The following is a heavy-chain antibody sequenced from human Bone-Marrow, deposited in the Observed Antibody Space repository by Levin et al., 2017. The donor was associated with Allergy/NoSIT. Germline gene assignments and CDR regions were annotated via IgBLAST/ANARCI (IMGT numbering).Heavy chain of an antibody. CDR1: GFTFSSYC. J-gene: IGHJ4*02. CDR3: AKDRRGTVTSGAFDY. D-gene: IGHD4-17*01. V-gene: IGHV3-23*01. CDR2: ITGSGDET. Sequence: QASETLSLTCAASGFTFSSYCVSWVRQRPGKGLEWVSGITGSGDETYYADSVKGRFTISRDKSKNMVYLVMNSLRAEDTAVYYCAKDRRGTVTSGAFDYWGEGTLATVSS.